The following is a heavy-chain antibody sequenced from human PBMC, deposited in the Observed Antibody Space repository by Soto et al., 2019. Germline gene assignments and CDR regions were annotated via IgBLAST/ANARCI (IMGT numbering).Heavy chain of an antibody. V-gene: IGHV1-69*04. Sequence: SVKVSCKASGGTFSSYTISWVRQAPGQGLEWMGRIIPILGIANYAQKFQGRVTITADKSTSTAYMELSSLRSEDTAVYYCARDLAGYCSGGSCSYYYYYGMDVWGQGTTVTVSS. J-gene: IGHJ6*02. CDR1: GGTFSSYT. D-gene: IGHD2-15*01. CDR2: IIPILGIA. CDR3: ARDLAGYCSGGSCSYYYYYGMDV.